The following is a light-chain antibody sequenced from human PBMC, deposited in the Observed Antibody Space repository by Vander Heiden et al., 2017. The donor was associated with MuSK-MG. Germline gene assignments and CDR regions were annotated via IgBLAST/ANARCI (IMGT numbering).Light chain of an antibody. CDR2: DAS. J-gene: IGKJ4*01. Sequence: DIQMTQSPSSLSTPVGDRVTITCQASQDINNYLHWYQHKPGKAPKLLIYDASNLETGVPSRFSASGSGTDYTFTISSLQPEDVATYYCQQDDNLPLTFGGGTKVEI. V-gene: IGKV1-33*01. CDR1: QDINNY. CDR3: QQDDNLPLT.